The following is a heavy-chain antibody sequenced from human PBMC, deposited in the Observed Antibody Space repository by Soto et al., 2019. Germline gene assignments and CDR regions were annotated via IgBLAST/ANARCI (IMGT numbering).Heavy chain of an antibody. V-gene: IGHV4-39*01. D-gene: IGHD3-3*01. J-gene: IGHJ4*02. CDR1: GGSISSSSYY. CDR2: IYYSGST. CDR3: ARQYGDFWTRYYFDY. Sequence: PSETLSLTCTVSGGSISSSSYYWGWIRQPPGKGLEWIGSIYYSGSTYYNPSLKSRVTISVDTSKNQFSLKLSSVTAADTAVYYCARQYGDFWTRYYFDYWGQGTLVTVSS.